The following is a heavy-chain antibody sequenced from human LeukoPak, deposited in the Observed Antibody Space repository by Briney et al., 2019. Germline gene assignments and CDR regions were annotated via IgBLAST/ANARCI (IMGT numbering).Heavy chain of an antibody. CDR2: MYYSGST. V-gene: IGHV4-31*03. D-gene: IGHD2-15*01. J-gene: IGHJ4*02. Sequence: SETLSLTCTVSGGSISSAGHYWSWIRQHPGKGLEWIGYMYYSGSTYYNPSLEGRVSISLDTSKNQFSLKLTSVTAADTAVYYCARYIQGDIGNYFDYWGQGTLVTVSS. CDR1: GGSISSAGHY. CDR3: ARYIQGDIGNYFDY.